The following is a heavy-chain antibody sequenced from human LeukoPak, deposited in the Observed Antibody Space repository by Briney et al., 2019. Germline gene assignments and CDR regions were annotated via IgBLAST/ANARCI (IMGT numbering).Heavy chain of an antibody. CDR2: INHSGST. J-gene: IGHJ4*02. Sequence: IPSETLSLTCAVYGGSFSGYYWSWIRQPPGKGLEWIGEINHSGSTNYNPSLKSRVTISVDTPKNQFSLKLSSVTAADTAVYYCARGHYSSLVYWGQGTLVTVSS. V-gene: IGHV4-34*01. CDR3: ARGHYSSLVY. CDR1: GGSFSGYY. D-gene: IGHD6-6*01.